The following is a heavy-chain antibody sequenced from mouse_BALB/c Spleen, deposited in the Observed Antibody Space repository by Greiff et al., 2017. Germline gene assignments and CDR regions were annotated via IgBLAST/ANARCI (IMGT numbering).Heavy chain of an antibody. CDR3: ARWGVRRGDYYAMDY. CDR1: GFTFSSFG. V-gene: IGHV5-17*02. Sequence: EVQLVESGGGLVQPGGSRKLSCAASGFTFSSFGMHWVRQAPEKGLEWVAYISSGSSTIYYADTVKGRFTISRDNPKNTLFLQMTSLRSEDTAMYYCARWGVRRGDYYAMDYWGQGTSVTVSS. CDR2: ISSGSSTI. D-gene: IGHD2-14*01. J-gene: IGHJ4*01.